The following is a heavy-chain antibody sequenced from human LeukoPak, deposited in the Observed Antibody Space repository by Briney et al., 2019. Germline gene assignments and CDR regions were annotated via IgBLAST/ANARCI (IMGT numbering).Heavy chain of an antibody. J-gene: IGHJ4*02. Sequence: QPGGSLRLSCAASGFTFSSYAMGWVRQAAGKGLEWVSVISGSGGSTYYADSVKGRFTISRDNSKNTLYLQINSLRADDTAVYYCAREKDVDYAGWSFASWGQGTLVTVSS. CDR2: ISGSGGST. CDR1: GFTFSSYA. D-gene: IGHD4-17*01. CDR3: AREKDVDYAGWSFAS. V-gene: IGHV3-23*01.